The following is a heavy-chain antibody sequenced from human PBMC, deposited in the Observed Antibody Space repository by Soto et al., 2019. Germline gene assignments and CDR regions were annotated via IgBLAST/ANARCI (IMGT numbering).Heavy chain of an antibody. V-gene: IGHV1-69*04. CDR3: AREKYGASRVGVYF. CDR2: IVPLLGLT. D-gene: IGHD1-20*01. J-gene: IGHJ4*02. CDR1: GGTSTIYT. Sequence: SVKVSCKASGGTSTIYTITWVRQAPGQGLAWMGRIVPLLGLTNYARDFQDRVTITADSSTSTAYMELSSLRFDDTAVYFCAREKYGASRVGVYFRDQGTQVTVS.